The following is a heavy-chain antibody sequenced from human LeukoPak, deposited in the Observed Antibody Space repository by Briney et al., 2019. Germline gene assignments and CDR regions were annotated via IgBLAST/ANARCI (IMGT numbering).Heavy chain of an antibody. CDR3: ARSGVILTTPFDY. Sequence: SVKVSCKASGGTFSSYAISWVRQAAGQGLEWMGRIIPIFGIANYAQKFQGRVTITADKSTSTAYMELSSLRSEDTAVYYCARSGVILTTPFDYWGQGTLVTVSS. V-gene: IGHV1-69*04. D-gene: IGHD3-9*01. CDR2: IIPIFGIA. J-gene: IGHJ4*02. CDR1: GGTFSSYA.